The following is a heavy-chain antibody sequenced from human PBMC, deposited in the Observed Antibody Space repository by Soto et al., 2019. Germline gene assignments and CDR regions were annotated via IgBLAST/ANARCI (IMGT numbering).Heavy chain of an antibody. V-gene: IGHV1-69*01. Sequence: GQGLEWMGGIISNFGNANYAQKFQGRVTMTADESTSTAYMGLSSLRSEDTAVYYCAREGVRGNGTWFALWGNGTLVPVSP. D-gene: IGHD2-2*01. CDR2: IISNFGNA. J-gene: IGHJ5*02. CDR3: AREGVRGNGTWFAL.